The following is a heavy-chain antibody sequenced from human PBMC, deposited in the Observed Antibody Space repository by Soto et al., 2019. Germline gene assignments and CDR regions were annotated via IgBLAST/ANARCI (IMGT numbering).Heavy chain of an antibody. CDR1: AGSLSRSS. D-gene: IGHD3-22*01. V-gene: IGHV1-69*13. CDR3: AECGGGYDT. CDR2: IIPMFGTT. J-gene: IGHJ5*02. Sequence: SVKVSCQAPAGSLSRSSINLVRQAPGQGLEWMGGIIPMFGTTNYAQKLQGRVTLTADESTSTAYMEMTDLRSEDKAVYYCAECGGGYDTWGQGTLVTVSS.